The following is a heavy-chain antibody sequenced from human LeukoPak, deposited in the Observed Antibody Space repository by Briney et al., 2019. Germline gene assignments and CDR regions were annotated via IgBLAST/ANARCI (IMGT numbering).Heavy chain of an antibody. J-gene: IGHJ4*02. CDR2: IYYSGIT. V-gene: IGHV4-59*07. D-gene: IGHD2-21*02. CDR3: ARVISDSFDY. CDR1: GGSISSYY. Sequence: SDTLSLTCTVSGGSISSYYWSWIRQPPGKGREWVGYIYYSGITNYNPSLKSRVNISVDTSKHQFSRKLSSVAAADTAVYYCARVISDSFDYWGQGTLVTVSS.